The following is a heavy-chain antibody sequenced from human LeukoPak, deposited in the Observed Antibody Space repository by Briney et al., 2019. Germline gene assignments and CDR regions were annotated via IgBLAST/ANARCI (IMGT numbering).Heavy chain of an antibody. J-gene: IGHJ4*02. CDR1: GFTFSSYI. D-gene: IGHD2-15*01. V-gene: IGHV3-21*01. CDR2: ISSSSSYI. CDR3: ARGGGIYYIDY. Sequence: TGGSLRLSCAASGFTFSSYIMNWVRQAPGKGLEWVSSISSSSSYIYYADSVKGRFTISRDDAKNSLYLQMNSLRADDTAVYYCARGGGIYYIDYWGQGTLVTVPS.